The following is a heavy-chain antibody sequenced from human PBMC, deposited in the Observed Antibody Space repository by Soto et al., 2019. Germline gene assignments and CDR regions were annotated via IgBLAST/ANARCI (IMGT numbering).Heavy chain of an antibody. Sequence: QVQLVQSGAEVKKPGASVKVSCKFSGYTLTELSMHWVRQAPGKGLEWMGGFDPEDGETIYAQKFQGRVTMTEDTSTDTAYMELSSLRSEDTAVYYCATGDSSGYYSRYYFDYWGQGTLVTVSS. CDR2: FDPEDGET. D-gene: IGHD3-22*01. V-gene: IGHV1-24*01. CDR3: ATGDSSGYYSRYYFDY. CDR1: GYTLTELS. J-gene: IGHJ4*02.